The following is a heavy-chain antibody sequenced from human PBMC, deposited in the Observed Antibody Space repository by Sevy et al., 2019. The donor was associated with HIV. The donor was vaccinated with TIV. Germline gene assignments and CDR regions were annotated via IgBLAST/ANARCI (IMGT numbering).Heavy chain of an antibody. D-gene: IGHD3-22*01. J-gene: IGHJ3*02. Sequence: ASVKVSCKASGYTFTGYYMHWVRQAPGQGLEWRGWINPNSVGTTFAKKFQGRVTMTRDTSIRTAYMELSRLRSDDTAVYYCARVPTMIVVVQGDLNAFDIWGQGTMVTVSS. CDR3: ARVPTMIVVVQGDLNAFDI. CDR1: GYTFTGYY. V-gene: IGHV1-2*02. CDR2: INPNSVGT.